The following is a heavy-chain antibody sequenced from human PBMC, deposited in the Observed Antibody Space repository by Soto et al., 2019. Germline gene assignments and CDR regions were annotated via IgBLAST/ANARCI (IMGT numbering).Heavy chain of an antibody. Sequence: VQLVESGGGLVQPGGSLRLSCAASGFTFSTYSMNWVRQAPGKGLEWVSYISSRSYTIYYVDSVMGRFTISRDNAKNSLYLQMNSLRDEDTAVYYCARGGSSSDNGMDVWGQGTTVTVSS. CDR2: ISSRSYTI. CDR1: GFTFSTYS. J-gene: IGHJ6*02. D-gene: IGHD6-6*01. CDR3: ARGGSSSDNGMDV. V-gene: IGHV3-48*02.